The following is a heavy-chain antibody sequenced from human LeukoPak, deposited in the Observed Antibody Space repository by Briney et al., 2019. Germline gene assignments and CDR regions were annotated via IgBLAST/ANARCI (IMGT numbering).Heavy chain of an antibody. CDR1: GFTFSTYW. CDR2: IKQDGSDK. CDR3: ARGVNWWYFDL. D-gene: IGHD1-1*01. J-gene: IGHJ2*01. Sequence: PGGSLRLSCAASGFTFSTYWMSWVRPAPGKGLEWVANIKQDGSDKYYVDSVKGRFTISRDNAENSLYLQMNSLRAEDTAVYYCARGVNWWYFDLWGRGTLVAVSS. V-gene: IGHV3-7*01.